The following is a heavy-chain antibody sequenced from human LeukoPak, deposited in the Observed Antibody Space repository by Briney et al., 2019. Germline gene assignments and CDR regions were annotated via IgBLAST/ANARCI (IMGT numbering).Heavy chain of an antibody. CDR2: INHSGST. J-gene: IGHJ4*02. CDR1: GGSFSGYY. V-gene: IGHV4-34*01. Sequence: SETLSLTCAVYGGSFSGYYWSWIRQPPGKGLEWIGEINHSGSTNYNPSPKSRVTISVDTSKNQFSLKLSSVTAADTAVYYCARGPTYDYVWGSYRSSLVYFDYWGQGTLVTVSS. CDR3: ARGPTYDYVWGSYRSSLVYFDY. D-gene: IGHD3-16*02.